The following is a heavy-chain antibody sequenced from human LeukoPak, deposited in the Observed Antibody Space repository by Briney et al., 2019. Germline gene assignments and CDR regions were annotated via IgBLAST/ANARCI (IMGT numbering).Heavy chain of an antibody. CDR1: GGSISSGGHS. Sequence: SETLSLTCTVSGGSISSGGHSWSWIRQPPGKGLEWIGNIYHSGSTYYNPSLKSRVTISVDRSKNQFSLRLKSVTAADTAVYYCARLRPPGSGDLDYWGQGTLVTVSS. D-gene: IGHD3-10*01. V-gene: IGHV4-30-2*01. J-gene: IGHJ4*02. CDR2: IYHSGST. CDR3: ARLRPPGSGDLDY.